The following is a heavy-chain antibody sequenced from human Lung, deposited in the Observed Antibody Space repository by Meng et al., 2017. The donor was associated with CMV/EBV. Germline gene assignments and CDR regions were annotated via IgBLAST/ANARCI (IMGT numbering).Heavy chain of an antibody. Sequence: SXXVSCKASGGSFRSYASSWVRQAPGQGLEWMGGIIPIFATTNFAQKFQGKVTITTDESTSTVYMELRSLRSGDTAVYYCALRGLAQGYWYGLDVWGQGXTVTVSS. D-gene: IGHD3/OR15-3a*01. CDR1: GGSFRSYA. CDR3: ALRGLAQGYWYGLDV. V-gene: IGHV1-69*05. J-gene: IGHJ6*02. CDR2: IIPIFATT.